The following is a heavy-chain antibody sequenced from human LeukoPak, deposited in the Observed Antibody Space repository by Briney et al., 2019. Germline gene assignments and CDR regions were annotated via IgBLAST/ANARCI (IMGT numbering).Heavy chain of an antibody. Sequence: PGGSLRLSCTASGITFSDSDMTWIRQAPGKGLEWASYIDSSGTTIYYADSVKGRFTISRDNSKNTLSLQMNSLRAEDTALYYCARGALAAGERLKNNWFDPWGQGTLVTVSS. D-gene: IGHD6-13*01. V-gene: IGHV3-11*04. CDR1: GITFSDSD. CDR2: IDSSGTTI. J-gene: IGHJ5*02. CDR3: ARGALAAGERLKNNWFDP.